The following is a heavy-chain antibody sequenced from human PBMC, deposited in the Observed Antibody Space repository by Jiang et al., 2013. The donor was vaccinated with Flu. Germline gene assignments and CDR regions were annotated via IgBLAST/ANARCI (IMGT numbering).Heavy chain of an antibody. J-gene: IGHJ4*02. CDR1: GYSFSSYW. CDR3: AGIAARAGYYYFDY. CDR2: IYPADSDV. V-gene: IGHV5-51*03. D-gene: IGHD6-6*01. Sequence: YGAEVKKPGESLKISCKGLGYSFSSYWIGWVRQKPGKGLEWMGIIYPADSDVKYSPSFQGQVTISADKSISTAYLQWSSLKATDTAMYYCAGIAARAGYYYFDYWGQGTLVTVSS.